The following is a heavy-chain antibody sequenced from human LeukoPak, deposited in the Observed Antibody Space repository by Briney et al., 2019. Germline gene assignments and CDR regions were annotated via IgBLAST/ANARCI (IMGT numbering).Heavy chain of an antibody. CDR2: ISYDGSNK. V-gene: IGHV3-30-3*01. D-gene: IGHD2-21*01. CDR1: GFTFSSYA. Sequence: AGSLRLSCAASGFTFSSYAMHWVRQAPGKGLEWVAVISYDGSNKYYADSVKGRFTISRDNSKNTLYLQMNSLRAEDTAVYYCARFIPWAFDIWGQGTMVTVSS. CDR3: ARFIPWAFDI. J-gene: IGHJ3*02.